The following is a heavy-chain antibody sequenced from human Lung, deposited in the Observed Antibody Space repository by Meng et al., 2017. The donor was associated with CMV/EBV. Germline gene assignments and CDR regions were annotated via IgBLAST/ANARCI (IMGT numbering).Heavy chain of an antibody. CDR1: GFTFDDYA. Sequence: GGSXRLXCAASGFTFDDYAMHWVRQAPGKGLEWVSGISWNSGSIGYADSVKGRFTISRDNAKNSLYLQMNSLRAEDTALYYCAKDIRGRTYYYYGMDVWGQGTXVTVSS. CDR2: ISWNSGSI. V-gene: IGHV3-9*01. J-gene: IGHJ6*02. CDR3: AKDIRGRTYYYYGMDV.